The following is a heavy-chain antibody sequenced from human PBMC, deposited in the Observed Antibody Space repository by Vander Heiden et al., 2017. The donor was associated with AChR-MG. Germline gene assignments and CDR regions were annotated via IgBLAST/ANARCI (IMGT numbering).Heavy chain of an antibody. CDR3: ARAHGDRAGAGTQTRYYYYGMDV. D-gene: IGHD6-19*01. Sequence: EVQLVETGGGLIQPGGSLRLSCAASGFTVSSNYMRWLGRAPGKGLEWVSVMYSGGSTYYADSVKGRFTISRDNSKNTLYRQMNSLRAEDTAVYYCARAHGDRAGAGTQTRYYYYGMDVWGQGTTVTVAS. V-gene: IGHV3-53*02. CDR1: GFTVSSNY. J-gene: IGHJ6*02. CDR2: MYSGGST.